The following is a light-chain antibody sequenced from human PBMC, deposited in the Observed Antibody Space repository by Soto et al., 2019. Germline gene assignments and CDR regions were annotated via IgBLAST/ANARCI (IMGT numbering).Light chain of an antibody. Sequence: EIVMTQSPATLCVSPGESDTLXCRASHSVSSILAWCQHKPSQAPRPLTYGASTRATGFPARFSCSGSGTEFTLTISSLQSEDFAVYYGQQYNNWPWTFGQGTKVDIK. CDR3: QQYNNWPWT. CDR2: GAS. CDR1: HSVSSI. V-gene: IGKV3-15*01. J-gene: IGKJ1*01.